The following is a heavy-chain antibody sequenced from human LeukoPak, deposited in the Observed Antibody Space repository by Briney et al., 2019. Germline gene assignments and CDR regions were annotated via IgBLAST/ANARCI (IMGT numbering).Heavy chain of an antibody. Sequence: PGRSLRLSCAASGFTFSSYGMHWVRQAPGKGLEWVAVIWYDGSNKYYADSVKGRFTISRDNAKNSLYLQMNSLRVEDTAVYYCARGVPYPSWSGPHYSDYWGQGTLVTVSS. CDR2: IWYDGSNK. CDR1: GFTFSSYG. J-gene: IGHJ4*02. D-gene: IGHD3-3*01. V-gene: IGHV3-33*01. CDR3: ARGVPYPSWSGPHYSDY.